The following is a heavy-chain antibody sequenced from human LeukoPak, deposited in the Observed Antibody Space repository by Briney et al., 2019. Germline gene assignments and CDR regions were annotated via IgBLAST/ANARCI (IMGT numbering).Heavy chain of an antibody. CDR1: GGSFSGYY. CDR3: ARGHDIVVVPAASWFDP. CDR2: INHSGST. Sequence: SETLSLTCAVYGGSFSGYYWSWIRQPPGKGLEWIGEINHSGSTNYNPSLKSRVTISVDTSKNQFSLKLSSVTAADTAVYYCARGHDIVVVPAASWFDPWGQGTLVTVSS. D-gene: IGHD2-2*01. J-gene: IGHJ5*02. V-gene: IGHV4-34*01.